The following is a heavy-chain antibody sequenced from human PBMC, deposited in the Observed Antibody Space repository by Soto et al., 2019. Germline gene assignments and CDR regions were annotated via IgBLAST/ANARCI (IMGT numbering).Heavy chain of an antibody. D-gene: IGHD2-8*01. V-gene: IGHV1-2*04. CDR1: GYTFTGYY. CDR3: ARDAGRSGYCTNGVCLDFDY. Sequence: ASVKVSCKASGYTFTGYYMHWVRQAPGQGLEWMGWINPNSGGTNYAQKFQGWVTMTRDTSISTAYMELSRLRSDDTAVYYCARDAGRSGYCTNGVCLDFDYWGQGTLVTVSS. CDR2: INPNSGGT. J-gene: IGHJ4*02.